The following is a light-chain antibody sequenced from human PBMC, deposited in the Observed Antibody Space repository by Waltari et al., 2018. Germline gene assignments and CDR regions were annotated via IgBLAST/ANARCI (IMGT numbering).Light chain of an antibody. Sequence: QSALTQPPSASGSPGHSVTISCTGTSSDVGGYTSVSWYQQHPGKAPKLMIYEVSKRPSGVPDRFSGSKSGNTASLTVSGLQAEDEADYYCSSYAGSNNLVFGGGTKLTVL. CDR3: SSYAGSNNLV. J-gene: IGLJ2*01. V-gene: IGLV2-8*01. CDR2: EVS. CDR1: SSDVGGYTS.